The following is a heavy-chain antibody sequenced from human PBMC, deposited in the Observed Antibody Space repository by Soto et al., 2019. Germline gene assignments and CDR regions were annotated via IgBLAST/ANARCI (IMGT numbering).Heavy chain of an antibody. CDR1: GGSISSSNW. J-gene: IGHJ6*02. CDR3: ASEYYDDYSYYYYGMDV. V-gene: IGHV4-4*02. CDR2: IYHSGST. D-gene: IGHD3-16*01. Sequence: SETLSLTCAVSGGSISSSNWWSWVRQPPGKGLEWIGEIYHSGSTNYNPSLKSRVTISVDKSKNQFSLKLSSVTAADTAVYYCASEYYDDYSYYYYGMDVWGQGTTVTVSS.